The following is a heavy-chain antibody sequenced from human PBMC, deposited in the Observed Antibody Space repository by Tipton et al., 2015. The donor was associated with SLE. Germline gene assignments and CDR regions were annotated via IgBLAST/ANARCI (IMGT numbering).Heavy chain of an antibody. CDR1: GGSFSGHT. D-gene: IGHD4-23*01. J-gene: IGHJ6*03. V-gene: IGHV4-34*01. Sequence: TLSLTCGVYGGSFSGHTWTWIRQSPGQGLEWIGDVNQSGGTNYNPSLKSRVTISVDASNSQLSLKLFSVTAADTAVYYCARHISQDYGGKGGWYYYMDVWGKGTTVTVSS. CDR2: VNQSGGT. CDR3: ARHISQDYGGKGGWYYYMDV.